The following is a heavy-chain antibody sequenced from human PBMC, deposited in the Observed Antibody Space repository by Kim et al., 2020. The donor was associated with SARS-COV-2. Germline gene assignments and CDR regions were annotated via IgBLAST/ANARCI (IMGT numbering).Heavy chain of an antibody. CDR3: ASIRVHTIFGVVASSYNWFDP. V-gene: IGHV4-34*01. CDR2: INHSGST. J-gene: IGHJ5*02. CDR1: GGSFSGYY. Sequence: SETLSLTCAVYGGSFSGYYWSWIRQPPGKGLEWIGEINHSGSTNYKPSLKSRVTISVDTSKNQFSLKLSSVTAADTAVYYCASIRVHTIFGVVASSYNWFDPWGQGTLVTVSS. D-gene: IGHD3-3*01.